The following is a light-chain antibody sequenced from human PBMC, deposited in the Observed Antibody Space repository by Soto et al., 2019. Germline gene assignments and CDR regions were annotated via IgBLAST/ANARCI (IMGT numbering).Light chain of an antibody. Sequence: DIQLTQSPSFLSASVGDRVTITCRASQGISSFLAWYQQKPGKAPKLMIYAASTLQSGVPSRFSGSGSGTEFTLTISSLQPEDFATYYCRQLNNYPRTFGQGTKVEIK. V-gene: IGKV1-9*01. CDR1: QGISSF. CDR2: AAS. J-gene: IGKJ1*01. CDR3: RQLNNYPRT.